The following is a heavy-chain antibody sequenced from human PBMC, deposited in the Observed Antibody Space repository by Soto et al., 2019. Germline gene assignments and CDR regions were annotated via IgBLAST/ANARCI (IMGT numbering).Heavy chain of an antibody. Sequence: SETLSLTCAVTGGSISSSNWWSWVRQPPGKGLEWIGEIYHSGSTNYNPSLKSRVTISVDKSKNQFSLKLSSVTAADTAVYYCARVLEQQLVFGAFDIWGQGTMVTGSS. CDR2: IYHSGST. D-gene: IGHD6-13*01. CDR1: GGSISSSNW. J-gene: IGHJ3*02. CDR3: ARVLEQQLVFGAFDI. V-gene: IGHV4-4*02.